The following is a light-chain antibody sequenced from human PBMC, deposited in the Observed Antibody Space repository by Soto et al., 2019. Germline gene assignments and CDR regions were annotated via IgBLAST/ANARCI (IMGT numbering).Light chain of an antibody. Sequence: DIHMTQSPSSLSASVGDRVTITCRASQDIRYALGWFQQKPGKAPKRLVYGASNLESGVPPRFSGSGSGTEFTLTISSLQPEDFASYYCLQHNSYPFSFGPGTKVDI. CDR3: LQHNSYPFS. J-gene: IGKJ3*01. V-gene: IGKV1-17*01. CDR2: GAS. CDR1: QDIRYA.